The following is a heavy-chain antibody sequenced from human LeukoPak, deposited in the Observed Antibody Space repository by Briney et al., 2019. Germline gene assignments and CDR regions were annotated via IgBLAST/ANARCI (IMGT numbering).Heavy chain of an antibody. V-gene: IGHV5-51*01. D-gene: IGHD3-22*01. Sequence: GESLKISCKGSGYSFSSFWLGWVRQLPGKGLEWMGLIDPADSDSRYSPSFQGQVIFSVDKSTKTAYLQWSSLKASDTAMYYCARLIGAFSESSGYSDYWGQGTLVTVSS. J-gene: IGHJ4*02. CDR1: GYSFSSFW. CDR3: ARLIGAFSESSGYSDY. CDR2: IDPADSDS.